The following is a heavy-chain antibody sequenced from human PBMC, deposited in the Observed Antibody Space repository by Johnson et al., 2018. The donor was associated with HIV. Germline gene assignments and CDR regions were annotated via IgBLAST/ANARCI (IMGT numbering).Heavy chain of an antibody. CDR3: AKDIRRWGNLDAFDI. V-gene: IGHV3-13*01. J-gene: IGHJ3*02. Sequence: VQLVESGGGLVQPGGSLRLSCAASGFTFSSYDMHWVRQATGKGLEWVSAIGTAGDTYYPGSVKGRFTISRDIAKNSLYLQMDSLRAADTALYYCAKDIRRWGNLDAFDIWGQGTMVTVSS. CDR1: GFTFSSYD. D-gene: IGHD2-2*02. CDR2: IGTAGDT.